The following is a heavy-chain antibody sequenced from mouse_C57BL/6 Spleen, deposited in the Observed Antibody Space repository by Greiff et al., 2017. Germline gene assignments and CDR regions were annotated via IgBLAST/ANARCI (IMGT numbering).Heavy chain of an antibody. CDR3: TTGTTVRTEAAWFAY. V-gene: IGHV14-1*01. D-gene: IGHD1-1*01. CDR2: IDPEDGDT. CDR1: GFNIKDYY. J-gene: IGHJ3*01. Sequence: EVQLQQSGAELVRPGASVKLSCTASGFNIKDYYMHWVKQRPEQGLEWIGRIDPEDGDTEYAPKFQGKATMTADTSSNTAYLQLSSLTSEDTAVYYCTTGTTVRTEAAWFAYWGQGTLVTVSA.